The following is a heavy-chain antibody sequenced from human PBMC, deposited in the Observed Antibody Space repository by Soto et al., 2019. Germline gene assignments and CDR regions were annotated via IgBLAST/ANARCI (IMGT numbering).Heavy chain of an antibody. V-gene: IGHV3-48*02. D-gene: IGHD2-8*01. CDR3: ARDLRMVYAIDFDY. J-gene: IGHJ4*02. CDR2: ISSGGSTI. CDR1: GFTFSSYS. Sequence: EVQLVESGGGLVQPGGSLRLSCAASGFTFSSYSMNWVRQAPGKGMEWVSYISSGGSTIYYADSVKGRFTISRDNAKNSLYLQMNSLRDEDTAVYYCARDLRMVYAIDFDYWGQGTLVTVSS.